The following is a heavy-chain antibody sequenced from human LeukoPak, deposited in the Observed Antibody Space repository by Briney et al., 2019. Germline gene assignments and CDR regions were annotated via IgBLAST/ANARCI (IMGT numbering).Heavy chain of an antibody. J-gene: IGHJ4*02. CDR1: GGSISSGGYY. D-gene: IGHD1-26*01. CDR2: IYHSGST. CDR3: ARDGPGDKREGFDI. V-gene: IGHV4-30-2*01. Sequence: PSETLSLTCTVSGGSISSGGYYWSWIRQPPGKGLEWIGYIYHSGSTYYNPSLKSRVTISVDRSKNQFSLKLNSVTAADTAVYFCARDGPGDKREGFDIWGQGILVTVS.